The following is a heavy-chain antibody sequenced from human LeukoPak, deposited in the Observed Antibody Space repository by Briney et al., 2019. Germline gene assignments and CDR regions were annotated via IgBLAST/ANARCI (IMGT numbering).Heavy chain of an antibody. J-gene: IGHJ4*02. D-gene: IGHD3-10*01. Sequence: SETLSLTCTVSGGSISSGGYYRSWIRQHPGKGLEWIGYIYYSGSTYYNPSLKSRVTISVDTSKNQFSLKLSSVTAADTAVYYCARAVEMVRGIITVWFDYWGRGTLVTVSS. CDR2: IYYSGST. V-gene: IGHV4-31*03. CDR3: ARAVEMVRGIITVWFDY. CDR1: GGSISSGGYY.